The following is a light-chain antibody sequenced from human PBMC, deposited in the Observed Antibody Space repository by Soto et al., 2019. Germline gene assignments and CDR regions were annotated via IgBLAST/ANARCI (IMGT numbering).Light chain of an antibody. CDR1: SSKIGAGHD. CDR2: GNS. J-gene: IGLJ3*02. Sequence: QSVLTQPPSVSGAPGQRVTISCTGSSSKIGAGHDVHWYQQLPGTAPKLLIYGNSNRPSGVPDRFSGSKSGTSASLAITGLQAEDEADYYCQSYDSSLSGWVFGGGTKLTVL. CDR3: QSYDSSLSGWV. V-gene: IGLV1-40*01.